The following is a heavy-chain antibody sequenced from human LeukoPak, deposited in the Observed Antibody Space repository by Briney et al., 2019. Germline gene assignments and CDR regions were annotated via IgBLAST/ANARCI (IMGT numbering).Heavy chain of an antibody. J-gene: IGHJ2*01. D-gene: IGHD6-19*01. Sequence: PSETLSLTCAVYGGSFSGYYWSWIRQPPGKGLEWIGEINHSGSTNYNPSLKSRVTISVDTSKNQFSLKLSSVTAADTAVYYCAREGEQWLVRDWYFDLWGRGTLVIVSS. CDR1: GGSFSGYY. CDR2: INHSGST. V-gene: IGHV4-34*01. CDR3: AREGEQWLVRDWYFDL.